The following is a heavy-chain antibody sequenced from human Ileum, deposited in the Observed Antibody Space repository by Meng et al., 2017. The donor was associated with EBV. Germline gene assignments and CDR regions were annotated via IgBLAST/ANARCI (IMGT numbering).Heavy chain of an antibody. CDR3: ARDLPGGTKGTWLDP. CDR2: ISAYNGNT. CDR1: GYIFNNYG. Sequence: QVQRVQSGAEVKKPGASVKVSCKASGYIFNNYGVSWVRQAPGQGPEWMGWISAYNGNTNYAQNFQGRFTMTTDTSTSTAYMELRSLRSDDTAVYYCARDLPGGTKGTWLDPWGQGTLVTVSS. V-gene: IGHV1-18*01. J-gene: IGHJ5*02. D-gene: IGHD1-14*01.